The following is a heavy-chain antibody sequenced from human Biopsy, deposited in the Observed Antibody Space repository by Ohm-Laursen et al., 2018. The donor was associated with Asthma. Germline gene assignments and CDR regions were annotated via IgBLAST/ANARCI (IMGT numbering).Heavy chain of an antibody. CDR2: IDWEEDK. CDR1: GFSLSSSGAH. Sequence: TQTLTLICSFSGFSLSSSGAHVNWIRPPPGKALEWLARIDWEEDKFYSTSLRTRLTISKGSSEDQVVLTMTNIGPVDTATYYCTRHNDYWGPGILVTVSS. CDR3: TRHNDY. V-gene: IGHV2-70*04. D-gene: IGHD1-14*01. J-gene: IGHJ4*01.